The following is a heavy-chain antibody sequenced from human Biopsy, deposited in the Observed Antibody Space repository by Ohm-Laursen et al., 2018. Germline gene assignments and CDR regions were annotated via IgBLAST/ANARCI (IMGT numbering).Heavy chain of an antibody. J-gene: IGHJ2*01. Sequence: TLSLTCSVSGASVKTSGYFWAWIRQRPGKGLEWIGYIYYNERTHYNPSLTNRLAISFDTSNNRISLQLRSVSVADTAVYYCVREPKTGTAEAWYFDLWGRGSPVTVPS. D-gene: IGHD3-9*01. CDR3: VREPKTGTAEAWYFDL. CDR1: GASVKTSGYF. V-gene: IGHV4-31*03. CDR2: IYYNERT.